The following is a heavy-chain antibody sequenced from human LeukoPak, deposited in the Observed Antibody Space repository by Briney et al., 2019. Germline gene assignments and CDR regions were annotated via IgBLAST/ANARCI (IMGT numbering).Heavy chain of an antibody. J-gene: IGHJ5*02. CDR2: IYYSGST. Sequence: RTSETLSLTCTVSGVSISSYYWSWIRQPPGKGLEWIGYIYYSGSTNYNPSLKSRVTISVDTSKNQFSLKLSSVTAADTAVYYCARVLRPAARGWFDPWGQGTLVTVSS. D-gene: IGHD6-6*01. CDR1: GVSISSYY. V-gene: IGHV4-59*01. CDR3: ARVLRPAARGWFDP.